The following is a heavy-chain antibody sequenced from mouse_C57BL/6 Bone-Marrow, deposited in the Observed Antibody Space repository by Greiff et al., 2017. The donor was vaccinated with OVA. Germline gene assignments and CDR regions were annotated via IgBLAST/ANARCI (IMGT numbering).Heavy chain of an antibody. Sequence: EVQLQQSGPELVKPGASVKISCKASGYSFTDYNMNWVKQSNGKSLEWIGVINPDYGTTSYNQKFKGKATLTVDQSSNTAYMQLNSLTSEDSAVYYCAFYDGSSYRYFDVWGTGTTVTVSS. CDR2: INPDYGTT. V-gene: IGHV1-39*01. CDR3: AFYDGSSYRYFDV. J-gene: IGHJ1*03. CDR1: GYSFTDYN. D-gene: IGHD1-1*01.